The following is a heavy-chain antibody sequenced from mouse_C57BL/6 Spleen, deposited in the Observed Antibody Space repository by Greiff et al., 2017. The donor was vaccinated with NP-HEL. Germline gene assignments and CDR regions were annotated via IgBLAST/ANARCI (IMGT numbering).Heavy chain of an antibody. D-gene: IGHD2-4*01. CDR2: IWSGGST. Sequence: VKLVESGPGLVQPSQCLSITCTVSGFSFTSYGVHWVRQSPGKGLEWLGVIWSGGSTDYNAAFISRLSISKDNSKSQVFFKMNSLQADDTAIYYCARHDYDRVSFAYWGQGTLVTVSA. CDR3: ARHDYDRVSFAY. CDR1: GFSFTSYG. V-gene: IGHV2-2*01. J-gene: IGHJ3*01.